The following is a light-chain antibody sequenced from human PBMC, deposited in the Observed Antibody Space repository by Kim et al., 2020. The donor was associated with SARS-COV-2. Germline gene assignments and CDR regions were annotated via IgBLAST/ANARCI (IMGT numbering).Light chain of an antibody. CDR2: DNK. CDR3: VTWDRSLSAVV. J-gene: IGLJ2*01. V-gene: IGLV1-51*01. Sequence: QSVLTQPPSVSAAPGQKVTISCSGSNSNIGNNYVSWYQHLPGTAPKLLIYDNKKRPSGIADRFSGSKSGTSATLGITGLQTGDEADYYCVTWDRSLSAVVFGGGTQLTVL. CDR1: NSNIGNNY.